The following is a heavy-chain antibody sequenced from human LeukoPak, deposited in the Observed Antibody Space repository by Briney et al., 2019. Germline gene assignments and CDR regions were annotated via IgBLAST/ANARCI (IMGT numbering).Heavy chain of an antibody. J-gene: IGHJ4*02. CDR1: GFTFSSYA. D-gene: IGHD3-9*01. CDR2: INWNSDTI. CDR3: AKAENYDILTGYYSGFDY. V-gene: IGHV3-9*03. Sequence: GGSLRLSCAASGFTFSSYAMHWVRHAPGKGLEWVSGINWNSDTIGYADSVKGRFTISRDNAKNTLYLQLNSLRPEDMALYYCAKAENYDILTGYYSGFDYWGQGTLVTVSS.